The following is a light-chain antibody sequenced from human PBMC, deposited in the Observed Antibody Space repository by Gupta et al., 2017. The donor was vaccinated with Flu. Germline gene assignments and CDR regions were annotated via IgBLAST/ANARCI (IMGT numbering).Light chain of an antibody. CDR2: DVS. V-gene: IGLV2-14*01. J-gene: IGLJ2*01. CDR1: TSDVGGYDS. CDR3: SSYTSTLAVT. Sequence: QSALTQPASGSGSPGQSITISCIGITSDVGGYDSVSWYQQRPGTAPKLMIYDVSNRPSGISSRFSGSKSGNTASLTISGLQAEDEADYYCSSYTSTLAVTFGGGTKLTVL.